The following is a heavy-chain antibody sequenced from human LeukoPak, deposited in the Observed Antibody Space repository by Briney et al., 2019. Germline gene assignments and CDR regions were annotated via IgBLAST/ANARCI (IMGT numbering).Heavy chain of an antibody. D-gene: IGHD3-10*01. CDR2: INQDGSEK. V-gene: IGHV3-7*01. CDR1: GFTFTTYW. J-gene: IGHJ5*02. CDR3: ARPLKYYYGSETYFWFDP. Sequence: GGTLRLSCAASGFTFTTYWMGWVRQAPGKGLEWVANINQDGSEKYYVDSVKGRFTISRDNAKNSLYLQMNSLRAEDAAVYYCARPLKYYYGSETYFWFDPWGQGTLVTVSS.